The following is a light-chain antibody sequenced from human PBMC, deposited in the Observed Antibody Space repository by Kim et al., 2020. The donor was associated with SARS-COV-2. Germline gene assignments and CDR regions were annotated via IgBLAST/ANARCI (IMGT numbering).Light chain of an antibody. CDR3: CSYAGSWV. J-gene: IGLJ3*02. Sequence: SPGQYVTISCTGTSSDVGGSNYVSWYQQHPGKAPKLMIYDVSKRPSGVPDRFSGSKSGNTASLTISGLQAEDEADYYCCSYAGSWVFGGGTQLTVL. V-gene: IGLV2-11*01. CDR2: DVS. CDR1: SSDVGGSNY.